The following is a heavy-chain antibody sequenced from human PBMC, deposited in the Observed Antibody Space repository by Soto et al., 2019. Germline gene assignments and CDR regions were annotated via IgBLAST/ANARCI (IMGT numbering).Heavy chain of an antibody. J-gene: IGHJ4*02. V-gene: IGHV2-5*01. D-gene: IGHD5-18*01. CDR1: GFSLSTSGVG. Sequence: SGPTLVNPTQTLTLTCTFSGFSLSTSGVGVGWIRQPPGKALEWLALFYWPDDERYSPTLHSRLTIKDTPKNQVVLIMTNMDPLDTATYYCAHLRGSSYGATIFDSWGQGSLVTVSS. CDR3: AHLRGSSYGATIFDS. CDR2: FYWPDDE.